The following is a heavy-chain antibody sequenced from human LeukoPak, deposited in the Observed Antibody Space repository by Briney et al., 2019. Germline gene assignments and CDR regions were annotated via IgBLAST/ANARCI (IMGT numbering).Heavy chain of an antibody. CDR1: GSPLSSNG. CDR3: AKLGHGGY. CDR2: ISYDGSNK. V-gene: IGHV3-30*18. D-gene: IGHD4-23*01. J-gene: IGHJ4*02. Sequence: GGPLRLSFAALGSPLSSNGLPWVRKAPAKGLEWAAVISYDGSNKYYADSVKGRFTISRDNSKNTLYLQMNSLRAEDTAVYYCAKLGHGGYWGQGTLVTVFS.